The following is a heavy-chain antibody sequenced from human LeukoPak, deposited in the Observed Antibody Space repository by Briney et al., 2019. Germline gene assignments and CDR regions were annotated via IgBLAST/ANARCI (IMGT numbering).Heavy chain of an antibody. D-gene: IGHD3-9*01. CDR3: ARGIRYFDWLLPFDY. CDR1: GFTFSSYS. V-gene: IGHV3-21*01. Sequence: PGGSLRLSCAASGFTFSSYSMNWVRQAPGKGLEWVSSISSSSSYIYYADSVKGRFTISRDNAKNSLYLQMNSLRAEDTAVYYCARGIRYFDWLLPFDYWGQGTLVTVSS. CDR2: ISSSSSYI. J-gene: IGHJ4*02.